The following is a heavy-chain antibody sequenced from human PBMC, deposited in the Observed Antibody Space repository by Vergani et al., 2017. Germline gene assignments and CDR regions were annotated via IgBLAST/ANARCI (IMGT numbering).Heavy chain of an antibody. Sequence: EVQLVESGGGLVQPGGSLRLSCAASGFTFRSYWMSWVRQAPGKGLDWVANIKQDGSEKYYVDSVKGRFTISRDNAKNSLYLQMNSLRAEDTAVYYCAREVYYYDSSGYYPGRWFDPWGQGTLVTVSS. CDR1: GFTFRSYW. V-gene: IGHV3-7*01. J-gene: IGHJ5*02. D-gene: IGHD3-22*01. CDR3: AREVYYYDSSGYYPGRWFDP. CDR2: IKQDGSEK.